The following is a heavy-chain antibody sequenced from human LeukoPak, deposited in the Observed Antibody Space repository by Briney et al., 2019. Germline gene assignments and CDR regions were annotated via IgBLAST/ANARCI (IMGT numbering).Heavy chain of an antibody. CDR3: AREIVIYEQDY. CDR2: IYYSGST. Sequence: SETLSLTCTVSGGSISSSSYYWGWIRQPPGKGLEWIGSIYYSGSTYYNPSLKSRVTISVDTSKNQFSLKLSSVTAADTAVYYCAREIVIYEQDYWGQGTLVTVSS. CDR1: GGSISSSSYY. V-gene: IGHV4-39*07. D-gene: IGHD2/OR15-2a*01. J-gene: IGHJ4*02.